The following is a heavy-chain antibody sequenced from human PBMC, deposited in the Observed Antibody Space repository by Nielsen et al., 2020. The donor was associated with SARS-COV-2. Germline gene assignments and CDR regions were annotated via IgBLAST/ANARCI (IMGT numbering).Heavy chain of an antibody. D-gene: IGHD1-7*01. CDR1: GFTFSSYA. CDR3: ARELGAFDY. V-gene: IGHV3-23*01. CDR2: ISGSGGST. J-gene: IGHJ4*02. Sequence: GESLKISCAASGFTFSSYAMSWVRQAPGKGLEWVSAISGSGGSTYYADSVKGRFTISRDNSKNTLYLQMNSLRAEDTAVYYCARELGAFDYWGQGTLVTVSS.